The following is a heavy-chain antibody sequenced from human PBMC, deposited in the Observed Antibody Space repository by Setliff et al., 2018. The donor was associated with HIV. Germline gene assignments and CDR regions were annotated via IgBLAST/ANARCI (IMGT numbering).Heavy chain of an antibody. J-gene: IGHJ3*02. CDR2: ISWNSGSI. V-gene: IGHV3-9*01. Sequence: PGGSLRLSCAASGFTFDDYAMHWVRQAPGKGLEWVSGISWNSGSIGYADSVKGRFTISRDNAKNSLYLQMNSLRAEDTALYYCAKDIVWSSGAFDIWGQGTMVTVSS. CDR3: AKDIVWSSGAFDI. CDR1: GFTFDDYA. D-gene: IGHD3-3*01.